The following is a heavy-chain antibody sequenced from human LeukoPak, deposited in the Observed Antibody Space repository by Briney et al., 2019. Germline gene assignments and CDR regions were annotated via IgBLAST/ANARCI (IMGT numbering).Heavy chain of an antibody. Sequence: ASVQVSCKASGYTFTSYDINWVRQATGQGLEWMGRMNPSSGNTGYAQKFQGRVTMTRDTSIGTAYMELSSLRSEDSAVYYCARVPNRGDKFDPWGQGTLVTVSS. CDR2: MNPSSGNT. D-gene: IGHD4-17*01. CDR3: ARVPNRGDKFDP. J-gene: IGHJ5*02. CDR1: GYTFTSYD. V-gene: IGHV1-8*01.